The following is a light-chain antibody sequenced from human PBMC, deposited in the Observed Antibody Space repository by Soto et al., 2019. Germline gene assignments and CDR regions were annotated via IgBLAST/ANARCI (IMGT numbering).Light chain of an antibody. CDR2: AAS. V-gene: IGKV1-39*01. J-gene: IGKJ4*01. CDR3: QPSYKILT. CDR1: QSIRYW. Sequence: DIQMTQSPSTLSASVGDRVTITFRASQSIRYWLACHQHQTGTAPKLLIYAASSLQGGVPSRFSGSGYGTQFTLTISGLQTEDFATYSCQPSYKILTSEGGPEV.